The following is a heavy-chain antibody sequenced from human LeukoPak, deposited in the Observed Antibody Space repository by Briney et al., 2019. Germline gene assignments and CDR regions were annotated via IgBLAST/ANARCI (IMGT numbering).Heavy chain of an antibody. J-gene: IGHJ4*02. Sequence: ASVKVSCKASGGTFSSYAISWVRQAPGQGLEWMGGIIPIFGTANYAQKFLGRVTITADKSTSTAYMELSSLRSEDTAVYYCAREGYYGSGSYPYWGQGTLVTVSS. CDR1: GGTFSSYA. CDR2: IIPIFGTA. D-gene: IGHD3-10*01. V-gene: IGHV1-69*06. CDR3: AREGYYGSGSYPY.